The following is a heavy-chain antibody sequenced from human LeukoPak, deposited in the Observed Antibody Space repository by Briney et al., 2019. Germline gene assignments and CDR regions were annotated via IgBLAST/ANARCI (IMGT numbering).Heavy chain of an antibody. CDR1: GYTFTDYF. D-gene: IGHD3-22*01. V-gene: IGHV1-2*02. CDR2: INPNSGGT. J-gene: IGHJ5*02. CDR3: ARVFFTTGDWFDP. Sequence: ASVKVSCKASGYTFTDYFLHWVRQAPGQGLEWMGWINPNSGGTNYAQKFQGRVTMTRDTSISTAYMELSRLRSDDTAVYYCARVFFTTGDWFDPWGQGTLVTVSS.